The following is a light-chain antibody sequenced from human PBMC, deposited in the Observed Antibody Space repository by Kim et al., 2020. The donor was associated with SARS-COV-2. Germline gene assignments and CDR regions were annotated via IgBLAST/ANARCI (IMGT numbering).Light chain of an antibody. CDR2: DSS. J-gene: IGKJ5*01. Sequence: ETVLTQSPATLSLSPGERATLSCRASQNINIYLAWYRQKPGQAPRLLIFDSSNRATGIPARFSGSGSGTDFTLTISSLEPEDFAIYYCQQRKYWPPITFGQGTRLEIK. CDR1: QNINIY. V-gene: IGKV3-11*01. CDR3: QQRKYWPPIT.